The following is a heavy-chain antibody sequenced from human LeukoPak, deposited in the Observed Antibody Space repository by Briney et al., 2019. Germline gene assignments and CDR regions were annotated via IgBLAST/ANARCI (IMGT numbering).Heavy chain of an antibody. V-gene: IGHV3-30*04. CDR3: ARDRYYGSGSSPFDY. D-gene: IGHD3-10*01. CDR2: ISYDESNK. CDR1: GFTFSSYA. Sequence: PGGSLRLSCAASGFTFSSYAMHWVRQAPGKGLEWVAVISYDESNKYYADSVKGRFTISRDNSKNTLYLQMNSLRAEDTAVYYCARDRYYGSGSSPFDYWGQGTLVTVSS. J-gene: IGHJ4*02.